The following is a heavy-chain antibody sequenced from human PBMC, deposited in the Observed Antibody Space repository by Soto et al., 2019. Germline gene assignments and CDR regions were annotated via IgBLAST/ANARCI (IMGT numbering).Heavy chain of an antibody. CDR2: TRDKAHSYTT. Sequence: EVQLVESGGGLVQPGGSLRLSCAASGFIFSDLYMDWVRQAPGKGLEWVGRTRDKAHSYTTEYAASVKGRFTISRDDSKNSLFLQMNSLKTEDTAVYYCARVRSSSWGLDAFDIWGQGTMVTVSS. CDR1: GFIFSDLY. V-gene: IGHV3-72*01. CDR3: ARVRSSSWGLDAFDI. D-gene: IGHD6-13*01. J-gene: IGHJ3*02.